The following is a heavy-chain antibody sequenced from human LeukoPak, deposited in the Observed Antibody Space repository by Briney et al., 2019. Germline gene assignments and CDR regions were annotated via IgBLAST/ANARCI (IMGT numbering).Heavy chain of an antibody. CDR1: GFTFSSYA. CDR2: ISSSNSTI. J-gene: IGHJ4*02. CDR3: ASTYDFWSGYYFDY. V-gene: IGHV3-48*01. D-gene: IGHD3-3*01. Sequence: GGSLRLSCAASGFTFSSYAMSWVRQAPGKGLEWVSYISSSNSTIYYADSVKGRFTISRDNSKNTLYLQMNSLRAEDTAVYYCASTYDFWSGYYFDYWGQGTLVTVSS.